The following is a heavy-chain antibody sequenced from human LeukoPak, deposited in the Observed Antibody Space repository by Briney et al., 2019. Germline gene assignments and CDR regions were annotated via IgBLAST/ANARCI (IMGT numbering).Heavy chain of an antibody. CDR3: ARSPWFGELLESYFDY. J-gene: IGHJ4*02. V-gene: IGHV3-48*03. Sequence: GGSLRLSCAASGFTFSSYEMNWVRQAPGKGLEWVSYISSSGSTIYSADSVKGRFTISRDNAKNSLYLQMNSLRAEDTAVYYCARSPWFGELLESYFDYWGQGTLVTVSS. CDR1: GFTFSSYE. CDR2: ISSSGSTI. D-gene: IGHD3-10*01.